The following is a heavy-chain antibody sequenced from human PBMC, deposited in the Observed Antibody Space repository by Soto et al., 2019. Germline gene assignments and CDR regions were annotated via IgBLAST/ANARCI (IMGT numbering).Heavy chain of an antibody. CDR3: ATRDATPMAPIS. CDR1: GVSVSNGNW. J-gene: IGHJ5*02. CDR2: ILTTGST. Sequence: SETLSLTCAVSGVSVSNGNWWTWVRQPPGKGLEWIGEILTTGSTNSNSSLKSRVTISLDKSRNQFSLILISVTAADTAVYFCATRDATPMAPISWGQGTLVTVPS. D-gene: IGHD2-8*01. V-gene: IGHV4-4*02.